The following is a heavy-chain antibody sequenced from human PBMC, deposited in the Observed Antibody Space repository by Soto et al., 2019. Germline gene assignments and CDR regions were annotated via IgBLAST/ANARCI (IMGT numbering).Heavy chain of an antibody. CDR1: GFTFSSYA. CDR2: ISGSGGST. J-gene: IGHJ4*02. D-gene: IGHD5-18*01. V-gene: IGHV3-23*01. CDR3: TKDTAMVSRGVDY. Sequence: EVQLLESGGGLVQPVGSLRLSCAASGFTFSSYAMSCVRQAPGKGLEWVSAISGSGGSTYYSDSVKGRFTISRENSKNTLYLQMNSLRAEDTAVYYCTKDTAMVSRGVDYWGQGTLVTVSS.